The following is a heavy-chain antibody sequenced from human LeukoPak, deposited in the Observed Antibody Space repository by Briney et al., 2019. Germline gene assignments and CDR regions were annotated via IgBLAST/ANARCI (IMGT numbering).Heavy chain of an antibody. Sequence: SETLSLTCTVSGGSISSSSYYWGWIRQPPGKGPEWIGSIYYSGSTYYNPSLKSRVTISVDTSKNQFSLKLSSVTAADTAVYYCAREEVGATRIVDYWGQGTLVTVSS. D-gene: IGHD1-26*01. CDR3: AREEVGATRIVDY. CDR2: IYYSGST. J-gene: IGHJ4*02. V-gene: IGHV4-39*07. CDR1: GGSISSSSYY.